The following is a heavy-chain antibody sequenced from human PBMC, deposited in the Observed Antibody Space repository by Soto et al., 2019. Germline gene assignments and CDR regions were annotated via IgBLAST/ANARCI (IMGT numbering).Heavy chain of an antibody. Sequence: TSETLSLTCTVSGGSISSSSYFWGWIRQPPGKGLEWIGSIFYSGSAYYNPSLQSRVTMSVDTPKNQFSLKLTSVTAADTAVYFCARVVHAHYYDTSGYGYFDYWGQGTLVTVSS. CDR3: ARVVHAHYYDTSGYGYFDY. CDR2: IFYSGSA. D-gene: IGHD3-22*01. CDR1: GGSISSSSYF. V-gene: IGHV4-39*01. J-gene: IGHJ4*02.